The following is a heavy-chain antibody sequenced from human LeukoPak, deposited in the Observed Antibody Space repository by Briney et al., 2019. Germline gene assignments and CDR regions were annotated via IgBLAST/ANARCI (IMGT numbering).Heavy chain of an antibody. Sequence: GGSLRLSCAASGFTFSSYWMHWVRQAPGKGLVWVSRIKSDGSGTTYADSVEGRFTISRDNAKNTLYLQMNSLRAEDTAVYFCAREFRKPSTGDWGQGTLVTVSS. V-gene: IGHV3-74*01. CDR3: AREFRKPSTGD. CDR1: GFTFSSYW. CDR2: IKSDGSGT. J-gene: IGHJ4*02. D-gene: IGHD1-14*01.